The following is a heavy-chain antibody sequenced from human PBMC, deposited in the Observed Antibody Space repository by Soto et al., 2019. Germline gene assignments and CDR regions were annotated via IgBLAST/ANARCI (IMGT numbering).Heavy chain of an antibody. J-gene: IGHJ6*02. V-gene: IGHV3-33*01. D-gene: IGHD3-10*01. Sequence: GGSLRLSCAASGFTFSSYGMHWVRQAPGKGLEWVAVIWYDGSNKYYADSVKGRFTISRDNSKNTLYLQMNSLRAEDTAVYYCARGGTYYYGSGSLRGMDVWGQGTTVTVSS. CDR1: GFTFSSYG. CDR3: ARGGTYYYGSGSLRGMDV. CDR2: IWYDGSNK.